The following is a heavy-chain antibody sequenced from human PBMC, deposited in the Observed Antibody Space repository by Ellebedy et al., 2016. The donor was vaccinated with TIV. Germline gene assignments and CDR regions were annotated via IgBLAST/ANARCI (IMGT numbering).Heavy chain of an antibody. J-gene: IGHJ4*02. V-gene: IGHV1-2*04. CDR2: INPNSGGT. Sequence: AASVKVSCQASGYTFTGYYMHWVRQATGQGLEWMGWINPNSGGTNYAQKFQGLVTMTRDTSISTAYMELSRLRSDDTAVYYCARDGGSYSDFDYWGQGTLVTVSS. CDR1: GYTFTGYY. D-gene: IGHD1-26*01. CDR3: ARDGGSYSDFDY.